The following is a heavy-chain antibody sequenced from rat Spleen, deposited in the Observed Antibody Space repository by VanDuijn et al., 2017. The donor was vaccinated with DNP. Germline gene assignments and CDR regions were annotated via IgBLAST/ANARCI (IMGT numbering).Heavy chain of an antibody. J-gene: IGHJ3*01. D-gene: IGHD3-8*01. CDR2: ISASDTRT. V-gene: IGHV5-7*01. CDR1: GFSFSDYD. Sequence: EVQLVESGGGLVQPGRSLRLSCAASGFSFSDYDMAWVRQAPKKGLEWVATISASDTRTYYPDSVKGRFTISRDNANRTLYLQMDSLRSEDTATYYCATSPGPNWFAYWGQGTLVTVSS. CDR3: ATSPGPNWFAY.